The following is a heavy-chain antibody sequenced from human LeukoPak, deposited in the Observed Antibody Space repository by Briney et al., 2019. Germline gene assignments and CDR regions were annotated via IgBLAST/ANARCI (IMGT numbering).Heavy chain of an antibody. CDR2: ISWNSGSI. V-gene: IGHV3-9*01. J-gene: IGHJ4*02. CDR3: AKGPYYYDSSGAYHYFDY. CDR1: GFTFDDYA. Sequence: GGSLRLSCAASGFTFDDYAMHWVRQAPGEGLEWVSGISWNSGSIGYADSVKGRFTISRDNAKNSLYLQMNSLRAEDTALYYCAKGPYYYDSSGAYHYFDYWGQGTLVTVSS. D-gene: IGHD3-22*01.